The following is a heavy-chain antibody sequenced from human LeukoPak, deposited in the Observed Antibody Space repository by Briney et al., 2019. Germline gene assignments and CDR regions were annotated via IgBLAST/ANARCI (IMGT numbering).Heavy chain of an antibody. Sequence: SETLSLTCTVSGGPISIRNYYWGWIRQPPGRGLEWIGSISYSGTYYNPSLKSRLTISVDTSKNHFSLNLRSVAAADTAVYYCARRTSNPVGAIDYWGQGTLVTVSS. CDR2: ISYSGT. J-gene: IGHJ4*02. D-gene: IGHD1-26*01. CDR3: ARRTSNPVGAIDY. V-gene: IGHV4-39*01. CDR1: GGPISIRNYY.